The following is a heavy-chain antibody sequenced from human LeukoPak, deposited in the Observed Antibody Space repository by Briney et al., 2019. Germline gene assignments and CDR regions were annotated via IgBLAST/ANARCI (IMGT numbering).Heavy chain of an antibody. CDR1: GFTFNIYW. V-gene: IGHV3-74*01. J-gene: IGHJ1*01. D-gene: IGHD3-3*01. CDR3: AKPVSNYDFWSGYAD. CDR2: IDSHGSGT. Sequence: GGSLRLSCAASGFTFNIYWMHWVRQVPGKGLVWVSRIDSHGSGTTYADSVKGRFTISRDNAKNTLYLQMNSLRPEDTAVYYCAKPVSNYDFWSGYADWGQGTLATVSS.